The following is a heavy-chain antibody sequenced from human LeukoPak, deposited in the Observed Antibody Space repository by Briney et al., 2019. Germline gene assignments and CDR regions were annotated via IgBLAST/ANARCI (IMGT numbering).Heavy chain of an antibody. V-gene: IGHV3-11*01. J-gene: IGHJ4*02. Sequence: GGSLRLSCAASGFTFSDYYMSWIRQAPGKGLEWVSYISSSGSTIYYADSVKGRFTISRDNAKNSLYLQVNSLRAEDTAVYYCARDGLYCGGDCYFYPFDYWGQGTLVTVSS. CDR3: ARDGLYCGGDCYFYPFDY. D-gene: IGHD2-21*02. CDR2: ISSSGSTI. CDR1: GFTFSDYY.